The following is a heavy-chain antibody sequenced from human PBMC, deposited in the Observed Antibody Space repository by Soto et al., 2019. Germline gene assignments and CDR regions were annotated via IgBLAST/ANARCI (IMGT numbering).Heavy chain of an antibody. J-gene: IGHJ6*02. CDR3: ATTLVVVTGSYYYGMDV. Sequence: GSLRLSCAASGFTFSTFSMNGVRQPPGKGLEWIGEINHSGSTNYNPSLKSRVTISVDTSKNQFSLKLSSVTAADTAVYYCATTLVVVTGSYYYGMDVWGQGTTVTSP. D-gene: IGHD2-21*02. CDR1: GFTFSTFS. CDR2: INHSGST. V-gene: IGHV4-34*08.